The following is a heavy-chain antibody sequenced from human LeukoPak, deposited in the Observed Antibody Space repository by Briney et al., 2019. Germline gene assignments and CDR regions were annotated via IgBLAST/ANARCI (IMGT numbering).Heavy chain of an antibody. D-gene: IGHD3-16*01. CDR3: ARDSTRLVTIDYYYYYMDV. V-gene: IGHV1-24*01. Sequence: ASVKVSCKVSGYTLTELSMHWVRQAPGKGLEWMGGFDPEDGETIYAQKFQSRVTMTEDTSTDTAYRELSSLRSDDTAVYYCARDSTRLVTIDYYYYYMDVWGKGTTVTVSS. CDR2: FDPEDGET. CDR1: GYTLTELS. J-gene: IGHJ6*03.